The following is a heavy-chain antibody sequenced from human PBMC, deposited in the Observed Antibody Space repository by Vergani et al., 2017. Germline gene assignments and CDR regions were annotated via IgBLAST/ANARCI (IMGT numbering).Heavy chain of an antibody. D-gene: IGHD4-23*01. J-gene: IGHJ4*02. V-gene: IGHV4-38-2*01. CDR2: IYHSGST. CDR1: GYSISSGYY. CDR3: AREYYASNFDPFDY. Sequence: QVQLQESGPGLVKPSETLSLTCAVSGYSISSGYYWGWIRQPPGKGLEWIGSIYHSGSTYYNPSLKSRVTISVDTSKNQFSRKLSSVTAADTAVYDCAREYYASNFDPFDYWGQGTLVTVSS.